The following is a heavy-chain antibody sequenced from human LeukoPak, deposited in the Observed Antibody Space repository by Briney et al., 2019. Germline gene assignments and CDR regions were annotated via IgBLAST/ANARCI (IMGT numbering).Heavy chain of an antibody. CDR3: ARAVGFGATTDPYFDY. Sequence: GGSLRLSCAASGFTFSSYAMHWVRQAPGKGLEYVSAISSNGGSTYYANSVKGRFTISRDNSKNTLYLQMGSLRAEDMAVYYCARAVGFGATTDPYFDYWGQGTLVTVSS. D-gene: IGHD1-26*01. V-gene: IGHV3-64*01. J-gene: IGHJ4*02. CDR2: ISSNGGST. CDR1: GFTFSSYA.